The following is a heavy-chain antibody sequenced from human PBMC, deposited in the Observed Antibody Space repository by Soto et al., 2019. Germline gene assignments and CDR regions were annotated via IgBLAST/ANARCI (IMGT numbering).Heavy chain of an antibody. CDR3: ARVNCSGGTCLDGLDV. Sequence: SQTLSLTCVISGDSVSSSGACWNWIRQSPSRGLEWLGRIYYRSKWFHDYAASVQSRLTINPDTSRNQFSLQLNFVIPEDTAVYYCARVNCSGGTCLDGLDVWGQGTTVTVSS. D-gene: IGHD2-15*01. V-gene: IGHV6-1*01. CDR1: GDSVSSSGAC. CDR2: IYYRSKWFH. J-gene: IGHJ6*02.